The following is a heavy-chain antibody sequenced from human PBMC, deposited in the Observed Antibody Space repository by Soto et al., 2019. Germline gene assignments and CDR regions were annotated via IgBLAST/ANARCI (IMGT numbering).Heavy chain of an antibody. CDR1: GFTFKNYG. Sequence: QVQLVESGGGVVQPGRSLRLSCVASGFTFKNYGMHWVRQAPGKGLEWVAVILDDGSKQWYGDSVKGRFIISRDNSKNILYLEMSSLRPEETAVYYCVSDGEYVDNGLDYWGQGTLVTVSS. D-gene: IGHD3-16*01. CDR3: VSDGEYVDNGLDY. CDR2: ILDDGSKQ. J-gene: IGHJ4*02. V-gene: IGHV3-33*01.